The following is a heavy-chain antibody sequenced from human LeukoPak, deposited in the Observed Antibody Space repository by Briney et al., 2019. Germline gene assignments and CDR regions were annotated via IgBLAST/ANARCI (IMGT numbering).Heavy chain of an antibody. J-gene: IGHJ6*02. CDR3: ARDYYYGMDV. V-gene: IGHV1-2*02. CDR1: GYTFTDYY. Sequence: ASVKVSCKTSGYTFTDYYVYWLRQAPGQGPEWMGWVNPNTGGTQYVQKFRGRVTMTRDTSLSTAYMELTRLTSDDTAVYYCARDYYYGMDVWGQGTTVTVSS. CDR2: VNPNTGGT.